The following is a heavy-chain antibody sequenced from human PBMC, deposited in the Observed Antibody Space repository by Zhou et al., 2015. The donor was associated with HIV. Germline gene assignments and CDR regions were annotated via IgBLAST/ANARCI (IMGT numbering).Heavy chain of an antibody. J-gene: IGHJ2*01. V-gene: IGHV1-69*06. D-gene: IGHD6-6*01. CDR2: IIPMSGTT. CDR3: ARDRGAARPDWRYFDL. Sequence: QVQLVQSGAEVKKLGSSVKVSCRAFGGSINTYAISWVRQAPGQGLEWLGGIIPMSGTTNYARNFQGRVTITADKATSTAYMELNRLRSEDTAVYYCARDRGAARPDWRYFDLWGRGTLVTVSS. CDR1: GGSINTYA.